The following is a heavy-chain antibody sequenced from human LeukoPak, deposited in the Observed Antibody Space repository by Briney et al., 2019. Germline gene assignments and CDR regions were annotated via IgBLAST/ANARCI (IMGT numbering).Heavy chain of an antibody. CDR3: AREKWGNLDY. CDR2: IYLDDSDA. V-gene: IGHV5-51*01. D-gene: IGHD1-26*01. J-gene: IGHJ4*02. CDR1: GYSFDNYW. Sequence: GESLQISCKGSGYSFDNYWIAWVRPMPGKGLEWMGIIYLDDSDARYSPSFQGQVTVSVDKSISTAYLQWSSLKASDTAMYYCAREKWGNLDYWGQGTLVTVSS.